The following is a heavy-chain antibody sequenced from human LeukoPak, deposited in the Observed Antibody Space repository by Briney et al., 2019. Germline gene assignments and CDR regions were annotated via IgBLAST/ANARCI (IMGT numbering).Heavy chain of an antibody. CDR1: GFTFNNYG. D-gene: IGHD2-8*02. Sequence: GRSLRLSCAASGFTFNNYGMYWVRQAPGKGLEWVTYISDDGRRKYYADSVQGRFSISRDNSKNTVDLQMNSLRVEDTALYYCARDLHYWVAMDVWGQGTTVTVS. J-gene: IGHJ6*02. CDR2: ISDDGRRK. CDR3: ARDLHYWVAMDV. V-gene: IGHV3-30*03.